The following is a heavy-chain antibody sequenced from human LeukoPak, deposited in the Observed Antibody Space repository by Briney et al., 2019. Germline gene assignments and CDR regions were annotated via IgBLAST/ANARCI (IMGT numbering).Heavy chain of an antibody. CDR1: GFTFDDYG. CDR3: ARSRGKSSYYDFWSGSQYYFDY. D-gene: IGHD3-3*01. Sequence: GGSLRLSCAASGFTFDDYGMSWVRQAPGKGLEWVSGINWNGGSTGYADSVKGRFTISRDNAKYSLYLQMNSLRAEDTALYYCARSRGKSSYYDFWSGSQYYFDYWGQGTLVTVSS. J-gene: IGHJ4*02. V-gene: IGHV3-20*04. CDR2: INWNGGST.